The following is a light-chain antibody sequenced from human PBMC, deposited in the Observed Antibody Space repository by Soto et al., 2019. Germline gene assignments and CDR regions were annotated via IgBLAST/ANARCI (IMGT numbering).Light chain of an antibody. CDR3: LHYVRSRT. CDR2: GTS. J-gene: IGKJ1*01. CDR1: QSVSSSD. Sequence: EIVLTQSPGTLSLSPGERATFSCRASQSVSSSDLAWYQQKPGQAPRLLIYGTSSRATGIPDRFSGSGSGIDFTLTIGSLKPEDYAVYFCLHYVRSRTFGQGTNVEIK. V-gene: IGKV3-20*01.